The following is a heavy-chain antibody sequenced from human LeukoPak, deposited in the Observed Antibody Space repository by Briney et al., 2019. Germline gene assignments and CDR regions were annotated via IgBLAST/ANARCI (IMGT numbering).Heavy chain of an antibody. CDR2: ISYDGSNK. CDR1: GFTFSSYA. V-gene: IGHV3-30-3*01. D-gene: IGHD6-13*01. J-gene: IGHJ5*02. Sequence: GRSLRLSCAASGFTFSSYAMHWVRQAPGKGLEWVAVISYDGSNKYYADSVKGRFTISRDNSKNTLYLQMNSLRAEDTAVYYCARPSVIAAAGPGWFDPWGQGTLVTVSS. CDR3: ARPSVIAAAGPGWFDP.